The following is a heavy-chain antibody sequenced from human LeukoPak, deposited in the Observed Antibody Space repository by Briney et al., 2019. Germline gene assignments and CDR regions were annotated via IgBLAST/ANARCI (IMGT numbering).Heavy chain of an antibody. CDR1: GYTFTSYG. V-gene: IGHV1-18*01. CDR2: ISAYNGNT. Sequence: GASVKVSCKASGYTFTSYGISWVRQAPGQGLEWMGWISAYNGNTNYAQKFQGRVTMTRDTSTNTVYMELSSLRSEDTAVYYCARGPSITLVRGGQWYYYMDLWGKGTTVTISS. J-gene: IGHJ6*03. CDR3: ARGPSITLVRGGQWYYYMDL. D-gene: IGHD3-10*01.